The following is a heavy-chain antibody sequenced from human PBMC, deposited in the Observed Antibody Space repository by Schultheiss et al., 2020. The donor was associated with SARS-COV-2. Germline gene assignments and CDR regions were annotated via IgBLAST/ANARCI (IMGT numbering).Heavy chain of an antibody. D-gene: IGHD5-24*01. Sequence: VGSLRLSCAASGFTFSSYAMSWVRQAPGKGLEWVSSISSSGSTIYYADSVKGRFTISRDNAKNSLYLQMNSLRAEDTAVYYCARETGDGYNYFDYWGQGTLVTVAS. CDR3: ARETGDGYNYFDY. J-gene: IGHJ4*02. CDR1: GFTFSSYA. V-gene: IGHV3-21*04. CDR2: ISSSGSTI.